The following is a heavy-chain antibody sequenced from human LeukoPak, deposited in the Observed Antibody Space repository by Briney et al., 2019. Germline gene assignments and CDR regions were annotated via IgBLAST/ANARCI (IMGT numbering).Heavy chain of an antibody. CDR1: GYTFTSYD. CDR3: ARQKAAAGHFDY. Sequence: GASVKVSCKASGYTFTSYDINWVRQATGQGLEWMGWINPNSGATKYAQKFQGRVTMTRDTSISSAYMDLSRLRYDDTAVYYCARQKAAAGHFDYWGQGTLVTVSS. D-gene: IGHD6-13*01. J-gene: IGHJ4*02. V-gene: IGHV1-2*02. CDR2: INPNSGAT.